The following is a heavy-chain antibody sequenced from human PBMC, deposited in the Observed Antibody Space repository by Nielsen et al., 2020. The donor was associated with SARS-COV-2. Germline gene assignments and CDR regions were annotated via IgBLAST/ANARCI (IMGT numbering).Heavy chain of an antibody. CDR2: INHSGST. CDR3: ARGGYCSSTSCPPIDY. J-gene: IGHJ4*02. V-gene: IGHV4-34*01. CDR1: GGSFSGYY. D-gene: IGHD2-2*01. Sequence: SETLSLTCAVYGGSFSGYYWSWIRQPPGKGLEWIGEINHSGSTNYNPSLKSRVTISVDTSKNQFSLKLSSVTAADTAVYYCARGGYCSSTSCPPIDYWGQGTLVTVSS.